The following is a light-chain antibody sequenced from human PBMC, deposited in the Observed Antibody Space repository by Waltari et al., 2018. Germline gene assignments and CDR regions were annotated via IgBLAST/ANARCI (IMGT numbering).Light chain of an antibody. V-gene: IGKV4-1*01. J-gene: IGKJ3*01. CDR1: QSVLYSSNNMNY. Sequence: DIVMTQSPDSLAVSLGERATINCTSSQSVLYSSNNMNYVAWYQQKPGQPPKLLIYWASTRKSGVPDRFSGSVSGTDFTLTISSLQAEDVAVYYCQQYYSPPFTFGPGTKVDIK. CDR3: QQYYSPPFT. CDR2: WAS.